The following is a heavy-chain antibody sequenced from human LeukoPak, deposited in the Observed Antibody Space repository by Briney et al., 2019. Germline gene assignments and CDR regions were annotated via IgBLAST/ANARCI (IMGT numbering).Heavy chain of an antibody. CDR3: ARDVGIAVAGTWFDP. CDR1: GYTFTGYY. CDR2: INPNSGGT. Sequence: ASVKVSCKASGYTFTGYYMHWVRQAPGQGLEWMGWINPNSGGTNYAQKFQGRVTMTRDTSISTAYMELSRLRSDDTAVYYCARDVGIAVAGTWFDPWGQGTLVTVSS. V-gene: IGHV1-2*02. J-gene: IGHJ5*02. D-gene: IGHD6-19*01.